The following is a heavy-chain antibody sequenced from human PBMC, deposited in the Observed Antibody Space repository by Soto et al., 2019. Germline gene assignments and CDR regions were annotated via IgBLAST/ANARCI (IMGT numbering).Heavy chain of an antibody. CDR2: IIPIFGTA. CDR1: GGTFSSYA. V-gene: IGHV1-69*01. Sequence: QVQLVQSGAEVKKPGSSVKVSCKASGGTFSSYAISWVRQAPGQGLVWMGGIIPIFGTANYAQKFQGRVTITSDESTSTAYMERSSLRSEDTAVYYCARRGLVPAAIRHYYYYGMDGWGQGTTVTVSS. CDR3: ARRGLVPAAIRHYYYYGMDG. D-gene: IGHD2-2*02. J-gene: IGHJ6*02.